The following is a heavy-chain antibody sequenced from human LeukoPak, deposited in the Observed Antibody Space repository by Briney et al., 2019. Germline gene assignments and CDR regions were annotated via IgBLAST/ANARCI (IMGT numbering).Heavy chain of an antibody. J-gene: IGHJ4*02. CDR3: ARLLPASRHYFDY. Sequence: GGSLRLSCAAYGLTVSSEYLAWVPQAPGKGLEWISVIYGAGATYYADSVEGRFTISRDTYNNALYLQMNSLRVEDTAVYHCARLLPASRHYFDYWGRGTPVTVSS. D-gene: IGHD6-6*01. CDR2: IYGAGAT. CDR1: GLTVSSEY. V-gene: IGHV3-53*01.